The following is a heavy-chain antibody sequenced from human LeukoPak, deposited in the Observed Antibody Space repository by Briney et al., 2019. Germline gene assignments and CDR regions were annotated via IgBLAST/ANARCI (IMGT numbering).Heavy chain of an antibody. CDR1: GFTFSRYS. CDR2: ISGDGDST. J-gene: IGHJ4*02. V-gene: IGHV3-64D*06. Sequence: GGSLRLSCSASGFTFSRYSMHWVRQAPGKGLEYVSAISGDGDSTYYADSVKGRFTISRDSSKNMLFLQVSRLRVDDTAVYYCVKERGAAMVPFDYWGQGTLVTVSS. CDR3: VKERGAAMVPFDY. D-gene: IGHD3-10*01.